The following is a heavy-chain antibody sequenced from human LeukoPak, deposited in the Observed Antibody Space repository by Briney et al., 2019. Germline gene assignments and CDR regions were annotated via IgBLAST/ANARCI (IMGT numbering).Heavy chain of an antibody. V-gene: IGHV3-30*02. Sequence: GGSLKLSCAASGFTFSSYGMHWVRQAPGKGLEWVAFIRYDGSNKYYADSVKGRFTISRDNSKNTLYLQMNSLRAEDTAVYYCAKSSIAARLGDDAFDIWGQGTMVTVSS. CDR1: GFTFSSYG. D-gene: IGHD6-6*01. J-gene: IGHJ3*02. CDR2: IRYDGSNK. CDR3: AKSSIAARLGDDAFDI.